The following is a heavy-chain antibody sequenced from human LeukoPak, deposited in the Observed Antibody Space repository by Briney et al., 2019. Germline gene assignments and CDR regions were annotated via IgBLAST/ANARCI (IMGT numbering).Heavy chain of an antibody. Sequence: SETLSLTCTVSGGSISLYYWSWLRQPPGKGLEWVGYFYDTRSPNYNPSLERRVTISVDMSRIQFSLNLTSVTAADTAVYYCARGRGSLTYWGQGTLATVSS. CDR2: FYDTRSP. D-gene: IGHD3-10*01. CDR1: GGSISLYY. J-gene: IGHJ4*02. CDR3: ARGRGSLTY. V-gene: IGHV4-59*01.